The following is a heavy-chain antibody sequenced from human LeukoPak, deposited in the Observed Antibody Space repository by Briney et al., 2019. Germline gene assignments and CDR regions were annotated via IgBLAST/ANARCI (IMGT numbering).Heavy chain of an antibody. Sequence: PGGSLRLSCSASGFTFSSYAMLWVRQAPGKGLECVSAISSGGSTHYADSVKGRFTISRDDSENTLYLQMSSLRAEDTAVYYCAMNWNCDYWGQETLVTVSS. CDR2: ISSGGST. CDR1: GFTFSSYA. J-gene: IGHJ4*02. CDR3: AMNWNCDY. D-gene: IGHD1-1*01. V-gene: IGHV3-64D*09.